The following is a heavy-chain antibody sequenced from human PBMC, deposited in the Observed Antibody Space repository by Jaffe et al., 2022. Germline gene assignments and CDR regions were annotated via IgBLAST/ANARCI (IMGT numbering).Heavy chain of an antibody. CDR1: GGSFSGYY. V-gene: IGHV4-34*01. CDR2: INHSGST. Sequence: QVQLQQWGAGLLKPSETLSLTCAVYGGSFSGYYWSWIRQPPGKGLEWIGEINHSGSTNYNPSLKSRVTISVDTSKNQFSLKLSSVTAADTAVYYCARGGRDYGSGRVGYYYYYMDVWGKGTTVTVSS. CDR3: ARGGRDYGSGRVGYYYYYMDV. J-gene: IGHJ6*03. D-gene: IGHD3-10*01.